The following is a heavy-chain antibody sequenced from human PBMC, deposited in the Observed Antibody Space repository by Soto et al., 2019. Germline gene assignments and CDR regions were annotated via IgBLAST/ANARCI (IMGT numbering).Heavy chain of an antibody. D-gene: IGHD3-9*01. CDR2: ISGSGGST. CDR1: GCTFSSYA. J-gene: IGHJ4*02. Sequence: PGGSLRLSCAASGCTFSSYAMSWVRQAPGKGLEWVSAISGSGGSTYYADSVKGRFTISRDNSKNTLYLQMNSLRAEDTAVYYCAKPDRYYDILIPNYWGQGTLVTVSS. CDR3: AKPDRYYDILIPNY. V-gene: IGHV3-23*01.